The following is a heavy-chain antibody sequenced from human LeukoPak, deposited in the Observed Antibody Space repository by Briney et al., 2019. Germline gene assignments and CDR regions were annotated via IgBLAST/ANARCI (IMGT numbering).Heavy chain of an antibody. CDR1: GGSISSGGYS. D-gene: IGHD6-13*01. J-gene: IGHJ4*02. CDR2: IYHSGST. Sequence: SETLSLTCAVSGGSISSGGYSWSWIRQPPGKGLEWIGYIYHSGSTYYNPSLKSRVTISVDRSKNQFSLKLSSVTAADTAVYYCAIIPRAAAGPSARSPFHYWGQGTLVTVSS. CDR3: AIIPRAAAGPSARSPFHY. V-gene: IGHV4-30-2*01.